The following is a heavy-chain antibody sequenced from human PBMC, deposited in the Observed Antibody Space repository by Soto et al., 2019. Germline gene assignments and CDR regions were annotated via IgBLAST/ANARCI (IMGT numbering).Heavy chain of an antibody. D-gene: IGHD3-16*01. CDR3: GAGGISPGNYNYYAMDV. V-gene: IGHV5-51*01. Sequence: GESLKISCKGSGYSFTSYWIGWVRQMPGKGLEWMGFIYPGDSDTRYSPSFQGQVTISADKSISTAYLQWSSLKASDTAVYYCGAGGISPGNYNYYAMDVWGQGTPGTVSS. CDR1: GYSFTSYW. J-gene: IGHJ6*02. CDR2: IYPGDSDT.